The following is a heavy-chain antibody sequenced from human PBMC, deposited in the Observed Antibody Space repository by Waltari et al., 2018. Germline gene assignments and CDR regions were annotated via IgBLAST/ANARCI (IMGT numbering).Heavy chain of an antibody. V-gene: IGHV7-4-1*02. J-gene: IGHJ5*02. CDR3: ARGDNWNDVINP. CDR1: GYTFTSYA. CDR2: VNTNSVNA. Sequence: QVQLVQSGSELKKPGASVKVSCKASGYTFTSYARNWVRQAPGQGLEWMGWVNTNSVNATNDQGFTERFVSSLDTSVSTAYLQTSSLKAEDTAVYYCARGDNWNDVINPWGQGTLVTVSS. D-gene: IGHD1-20*01.